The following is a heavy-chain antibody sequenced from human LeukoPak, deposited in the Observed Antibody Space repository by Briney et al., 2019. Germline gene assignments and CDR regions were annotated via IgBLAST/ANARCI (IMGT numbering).Heavy chain of an antibody. CDR1: GGSTCSYN. CDR2: IYYSGST. V-gene: IGHV4-59*01. D-gene: IGHD2-2*01. J-gene: IGHJ5*02. Sequence: PSETLSLTCTVSGGSTCSYNWSWVRQPPGKGPEWIGYIYYSGSTNYNPSLKSRVTISVDTSKTQFSLKLSSVTAADTAVYYCARRRKTAAGVRVVWVGPWGQGTLVTVSS. CDR3: ARRRKTAAGVRVVWVGP.